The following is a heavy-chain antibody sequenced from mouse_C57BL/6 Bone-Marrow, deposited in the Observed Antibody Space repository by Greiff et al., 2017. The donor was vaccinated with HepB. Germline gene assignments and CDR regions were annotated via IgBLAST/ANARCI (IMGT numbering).Heavy chain of an antibody. CDR2: IRLKSDNYAT. J-gene: IGHJ2*01. D-gene: IGHD1-1*01. CDR1: GFTFSNYW. CDR3: TGGTTVPYYFGY. Sequence: EVQRVESGGGLVQPGGSMKLSCVASGFTFSNYWMNWVRQSPEKGLEWVAQIRLKSDNYATHYAESVKGRFTISRDDSKSSVYLQMNNLRAEDTGIYYCTGGTTVPYYFGYWGQGTTLTVSS. V-gene: IGHV6-3*01.